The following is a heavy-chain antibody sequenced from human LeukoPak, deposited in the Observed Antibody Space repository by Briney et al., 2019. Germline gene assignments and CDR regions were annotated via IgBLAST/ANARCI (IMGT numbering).Heavy chain of an antibody. CDR3: ARGGYYGSGSDDAFDI. J-gene: IGHJ3*02. D-gene: IGHD3-10*01. V-gene: IGHV4-59*01. Sequence: SETLSLTCILSGGSITSYYWSWIRQPPGKGLEWIGYIFYRGSTNYNPSLKSRVAISEDTSKNQFSLNLSSVTAADTAVYYCARGGYYGSGSDDAFDIWGQGTMVTVSS. CDR1: GGSITSYY. CDR2: IFYRGST.